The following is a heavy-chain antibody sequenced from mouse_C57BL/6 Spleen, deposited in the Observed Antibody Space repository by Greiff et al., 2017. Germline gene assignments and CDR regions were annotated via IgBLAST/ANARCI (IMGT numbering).Heavy chain of an antibody. CDR1: GYAFSSSW. J-gene: IGHJ1*03. CDR3: ARENYYGRSYVGYFDV. CDR2: IYPGDGDT. Sequence: QVQLQQSGPELVKPGASVKISCKASGYAFSSSWMNWVKQRPGKGLEWIGRIYPGDGDTNYNGKFKGKATLTADKSSSTAYMQLSSLTSEDSAVYCCARENYYGRSYVGYFDVWGTGTTVTVSS. D-gene: IGHD1-1*01. V-gene: IGHV1-82*01.